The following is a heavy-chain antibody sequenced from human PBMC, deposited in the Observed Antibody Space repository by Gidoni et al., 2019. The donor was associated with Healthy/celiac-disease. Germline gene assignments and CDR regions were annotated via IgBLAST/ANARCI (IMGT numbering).Heavy chain of an antibody. Sequence: QITLKESGPTLVKPTQTLTLTCTFSGFSLSTSGVGVGWIRQPPGKALEWLALIYWDDDKRYSPSLKSRLTITKDTSKNQVVLTMTNMDPVDTATYYCAHRTVSRITMVRGVILRETVDAFDIWGQGTMVTVSS. V-gene: IGHV2-5*02. CDR1: GFSLSTSGVG. D-gene: IGHD3-10*01. CDR2: IYWDDDK. J-gene: IGHJ3*02. CDR3: AHRTVSRITMVRGVILRETVDAFDI.